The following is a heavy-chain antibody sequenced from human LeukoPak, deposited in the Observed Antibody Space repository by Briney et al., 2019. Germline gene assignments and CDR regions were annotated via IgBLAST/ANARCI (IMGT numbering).Heavy chain of an antibody. J-gene: IGHJ4*02. CDR2: NSYDGSNK. CDR3: ARGDYYESRGYVAAY. Sequence: PGGSLRLSCAASGFTFRSYAMHWVRQAPGKGLEWVAVNSYDGSNKYYADSVKGRFTISRDNSKNTLYLEMNSLRAEDTAVYYCARGDYYESRGYVAAYWGQGTLVTVSS. D-gene: IGHD3-22*01. CDR1: GFTFRSYA. V-gene: IGHV3-30*04.